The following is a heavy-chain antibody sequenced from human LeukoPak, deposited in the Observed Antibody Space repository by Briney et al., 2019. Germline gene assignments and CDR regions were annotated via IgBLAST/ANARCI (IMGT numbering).Heavy chain of an antibody. J-gene: IGHJ3*02. CDR2: IIPIFGTA. CDR1: GGTFSSYA. CDR3: ARKSYCSSTSCHDAFDI. D-gene: IGHD2-2*01. Sequence: GSSVKVSCKASGGTFSSYAISWVRQAPGQGLEWMGGIIPIFGTANYAQKFQGRVTITTDESTSTAYMELSGLRSEDTAVYYCARKSYCSSTSCHDAFDIWGQGTMVTVSS. V-gene: IGHV1-69*05.